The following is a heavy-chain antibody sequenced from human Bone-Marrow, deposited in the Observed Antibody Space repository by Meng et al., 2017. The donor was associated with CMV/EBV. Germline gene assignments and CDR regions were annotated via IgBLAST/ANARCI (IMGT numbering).Heavy chain of an antibody. CDR2: ISSSGSTI. J-gene: IGHJ6*01. Sequence: GESLKISCAASGFPFSDYYMRWIRQAPGKGREWVSYISSSGSTIYYADSVKGRFTISRDNAKNSLYLQMNSLRAEDTAVYYCARDTTEYCSSTSCPRGYYYYGREVWGQGTTVTVSS. D-gene: IGHD2-2*01. CDR1: GFPFSDYY. V-gene: IGHV3-11*04. CDR3: ARDTTEYCSSTSCPRGYYYYGREV.